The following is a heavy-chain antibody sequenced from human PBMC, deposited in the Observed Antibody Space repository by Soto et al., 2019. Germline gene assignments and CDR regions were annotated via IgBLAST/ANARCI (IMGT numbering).Heavy chain of an antibody. Sequence: SLRLSCAASGFTVSTNYMSWVRQAPGKGLEWVSVIYSGVSTYYADSVKGRFTISRDDSKNTLYLQMNSLRAEDTAVYYCARDPLGYLGYWGQGTLVTVSS. CDR3: ARDPLGYLGY. CDR2: IYSGVST. D-gene: IGHD3-16*01. V-gene: IGHV3-53*01. J-gene: IGHJ4*02. CDR1: GFTVSTNY.